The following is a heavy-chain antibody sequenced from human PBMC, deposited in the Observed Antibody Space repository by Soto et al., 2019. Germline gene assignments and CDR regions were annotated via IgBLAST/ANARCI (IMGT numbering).Heavy chain of an antibody. D-gene: IGHD5-18*01. J-gene: IGHJ4*02. V-gene: IGHV1-2*04. Sequence: ASVKVSCKASGYTFTGYYMHWVRQAPGQGLEWMGWINPNSGGTNYAQKFQGWVTMTRDTSISTAYMVLSRLRSDDTAVYYCARAPTRGYSYGSFDYWGQGTPVTVSS. CDR1: GYTFTGYY. CDR2: INPNSGGT. CDR3: ARAPTRGYSYGSFDY.